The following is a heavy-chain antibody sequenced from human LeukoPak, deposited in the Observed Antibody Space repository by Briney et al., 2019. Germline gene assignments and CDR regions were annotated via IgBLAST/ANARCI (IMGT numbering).Heavy chain of an antibody. V-gene: IGHV1-46*01. J-gene: IGHJ4*02. CDR2: INPSGGST. CDR1: GYTFTSYY. Sequence: GASVKVSCKASGYTFTSYYMHWVRQAPGQGLEWMGIINPSGGSTSYAQKFQGRVTMTRDMSTSTVYMELRSLRSDDTAVFYCARESQIRYYYDRSGYYYGALDYWGQGSLVTVSS. CDR3: ARESQIRYYYDRSGYYYGALDY. D-gene: IGHD3-22*01.